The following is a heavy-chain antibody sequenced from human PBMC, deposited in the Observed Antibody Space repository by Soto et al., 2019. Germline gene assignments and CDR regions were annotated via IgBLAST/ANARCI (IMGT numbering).Heavy chain of an antibody. V-gene: IGHV1-69*02. CDR3: ASLMSSGYYYGMDV. Sequence: QVQLVQSGAEVKTHGSSVKVSCKASGGTFSSYTISWVRQAPGQGLEWMGRIIPILGIANYAQKFQGRVTITADKSTSTAYMELSSLRSEDTAVYYCASLMSSGYYYGMDVWGQGTTVTVSS. J-gene: IGHJ6*02. CDR2: IIPILGIA. D-gene: IGHD3-10*01. CDR1: GGTFSSYT.